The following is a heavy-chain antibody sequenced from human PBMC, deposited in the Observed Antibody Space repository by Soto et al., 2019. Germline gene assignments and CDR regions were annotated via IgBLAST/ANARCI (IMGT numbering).Heavy chain of an antibody. CDR3: ARHYDFWSGSYYYYGMDV. CDR1: GYTFTSYD. D-gene: IGHD3-3*01. V-gene: IGHV1-8*01. Sequence: ASVKVSCKASGYTFTSYDMNWVRQATGQGLEWMGWMNPNSGNTGYAQKFQGRVTMTRNTSISTAYMELSSLRSEDTAVYYCARHYDFWSGSYYYYGMDVWGQGTTVTVSS. CDR2: MNPNSGNT. J-gene: IGHJ6*02.